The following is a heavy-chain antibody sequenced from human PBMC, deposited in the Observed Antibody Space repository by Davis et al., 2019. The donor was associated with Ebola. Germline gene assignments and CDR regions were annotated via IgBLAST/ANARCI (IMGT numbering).Heavy chain of an antibody. CDR3: ARGPFPLMNARERYFDP. V-gene: IGHV4-39*07. D-gene: IGHD1-1*01. CDR2: VHYGGST. J-gene: IGHJ4*02. CDR1: GASISSESYY. Sequence: PSETLSLTCTVSGASISSESYYWGWIRQPPGKGLEWIGSVHYGGSTDYSPSLTSRVTISVDTSTNQFSLNLSSVTAADTAVYYCARGPFPLMNARERYFDPWGQGTLVTVSS.